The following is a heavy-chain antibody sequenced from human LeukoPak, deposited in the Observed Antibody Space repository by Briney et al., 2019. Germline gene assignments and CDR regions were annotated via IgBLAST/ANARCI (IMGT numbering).Heavy chain of an antibody. Sequence: GGSLRLSCAASGFTFSSYDMHWVRQAPGKGLEWVTVISYDGSNKYYGDSVKGRFTISRDNSKNTLYLKMNSLRAEDTAVYYCAKEGSNGDFDYWGQGTLVTVSP. D-gene: IGHD1-26*01. CDR1: GFTFSSYD. J-gene: IGHJ4*02. CDR3: AKEGSNGDFDY. V-gene: IGHV3-30*18. CDR2: ISYDGSNK.